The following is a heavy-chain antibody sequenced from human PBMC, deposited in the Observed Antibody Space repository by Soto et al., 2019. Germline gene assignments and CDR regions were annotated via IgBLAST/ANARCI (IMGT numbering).Heavy chain of an antibody. Sequence: SETLSLTCGVPNFSISSGYYWGWIRQPAGKGLEWIGRVFSSGSTSHNPSLNGRVTMSVDMSKSQFSLRLSSVTAADTAVYYCARVPQRGHNISSGIMDVWGRGSTVTVSS. J-gene: IGHJ6*02. CDR2: VFSSGST. CDR3: ARVPQRGHNISSGIMDV. V-gene: IGHV4-4*07. D-gene: IGHD3-10*01. CDR1: NFSISSGYY.